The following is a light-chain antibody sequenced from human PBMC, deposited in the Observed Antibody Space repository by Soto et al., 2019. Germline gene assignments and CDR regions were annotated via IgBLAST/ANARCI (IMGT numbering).Light chain of an antibody. CDR1: QSVGNN. CDR3: QQYNGWPIT. CDR2: GAS. V-gene: IGKV3-15*01. Sequence: EIVFTQSPAILSLAPGERVTLSCTSSQSVGNNLAWHQQKPGQAPRLLIYGASTRATGFPARFSGSGSGTEFTLTISSLQSEDFAVYYCQQYNGWPITFGQGTRLEI. J-gene: IGKJ5*01.